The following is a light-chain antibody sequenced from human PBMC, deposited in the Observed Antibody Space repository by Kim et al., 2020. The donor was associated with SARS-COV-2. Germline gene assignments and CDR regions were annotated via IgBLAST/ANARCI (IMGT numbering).Light chain of an antibody. V-gene: IGKV1-39*01. Sequence: DIQMTQSPSSLSASVGDRVTITCRASQSISSYLNWYQQKPGKAPKLLIYAASSLQSGVPSRFSGSGSGTDFTLTISSLQPEDFATYYCQQSYSTLSYTFGQGTTLEI. CDR1: QSISSY. CDR2: AAS. J-gene: IGKJ2*01. CDR3: QQSYSTLSYT.